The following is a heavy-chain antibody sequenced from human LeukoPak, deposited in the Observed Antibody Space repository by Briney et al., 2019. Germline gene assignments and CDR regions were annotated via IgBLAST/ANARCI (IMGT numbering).Heavy chain of an antibody. CDR2: IYYSGST. V-gene: IGHV4-59*12. Sequence: SETLSLTCTVSGGSIRSYYWSWIRQPPGKGLEWIGYIYYSGSTNYNPSLKSRVTISVDKSKNQFSLKLSSVTAADTAVYYCARGSNSGSYQIDYWGQGTLVTVSS. CDR3: ARGSNSGSYQIDY. D-gene: IGHD1-26*01. CDR1: GGSIRSYY. J-gene: IGHJ4*02.